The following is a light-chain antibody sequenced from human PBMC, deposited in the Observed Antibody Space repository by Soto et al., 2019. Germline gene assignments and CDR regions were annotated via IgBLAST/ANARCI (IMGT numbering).Light chain of an antibody. J-gene: IGLJ1*01. V-gene: IGLV2-14*02. CDR1: RSDVGNYDL. Sequence: QSALTQPISVSGTPGQTITISCTGTRSDVGNYDLVSWYQQHPGKAPVMIIYDVTNRPSGVSHRFSGSKSGNTASLTISGLQAEDEADSYCSSYTGTSAPYVLGTGTKLTVL. CDR2: DVT. CDR3: SSYTGTSAPYV.